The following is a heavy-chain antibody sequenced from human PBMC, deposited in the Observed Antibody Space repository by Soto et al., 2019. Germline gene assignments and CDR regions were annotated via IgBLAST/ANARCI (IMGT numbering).Heavy chain of an antibody. Sequence: GGSLRLSCAASGFSVRTNYMSWVRQAPGKGLEWVSVFESGGSIYYADSVKGRFIISRDYARNTVDLQLNSLRADDTPVYYCARAGVTPDFFDYWGQGPLVTVSS. CDR1: GFSVRTNY. D-gene: IGHD2-21*02. CDR3: ARAGVTPDFFDY. V-gene: IGHV3-53*01. CDR2: FESGGSI. J-gene: IGHJ4*02.